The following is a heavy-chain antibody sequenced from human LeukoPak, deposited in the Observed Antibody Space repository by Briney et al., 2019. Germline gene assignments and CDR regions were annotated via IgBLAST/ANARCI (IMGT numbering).Heavy chain of an antibody. CDR2: IYYSGST. V-gene: IGHV4-61*01. J-gene: IGHJ4*02. Sequence: SETLSLTCTVSGGSVSSGSYYWSWIRQPPGKGLEWIGYIYYSGSTNYNPSLKSRVTISVDTSENQFSLKLSSVTAADTAVYYCARGTRYCSSTSCYRPLDYWGQGTLVTVSS. CDR1: GGSVSSGSYY. CDR3: ARGTRYCSSTSCYRPLDY. D-gene: IGHD2-2*01.